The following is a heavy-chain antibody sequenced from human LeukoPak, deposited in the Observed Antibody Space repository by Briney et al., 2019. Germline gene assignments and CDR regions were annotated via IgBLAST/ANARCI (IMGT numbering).Heavy chain of an antibody. V-gene: IGHV4-34*01. CDR3: AGGDCSSTSCSGMRNWFDP. D-gene: IGHD2-2*01. J-gene: IGHJ5*02. CDR2: INHSGST. CDR1: GGSFSGYY. Sequence: SETLSLTCAVYGGSFSGYYWSWICQPPGKGLEWIGEINHSGSTNYNPSLKSRVTISVDTSKNQFSLKLSSVTAADTAVYYCAGGDCSSTSCSGMRNWFDPWGQGTLVTVSS.